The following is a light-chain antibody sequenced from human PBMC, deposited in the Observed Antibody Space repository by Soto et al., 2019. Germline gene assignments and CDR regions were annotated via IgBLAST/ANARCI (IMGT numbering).Light chain of an antibody. Sequence: EIVMTQSPGTLSLSPGERATISCRASQVIGSRYLAWYHQKPGQAPRLLIYGASTRATGIPARFSGSGSGTEFTLTISSLQSEDFAVYYCQQYNNWPRPTFGGGTKVEIK. CDR1: QVIGSRY. CDR2: GAS. J-gene: IGKJ4*01. V-gene: IGKV3-15*01. CDR3: QQYNNWPRPT.